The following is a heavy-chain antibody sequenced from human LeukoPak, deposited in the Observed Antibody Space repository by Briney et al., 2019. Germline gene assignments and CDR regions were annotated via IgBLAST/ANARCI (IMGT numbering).Heavy chain of an antibody. V-gene: IGHV3-33*01. CDR2: IWFDGSNK. Sequence: PGGSLRLSCAASGFTFSSYAMQWGRPAPGKGLVWVSHIWFDGSNKYCADSVKGRFTISRDNSKNTVYLQMSSLRAEDTAMYYCARVPDSYCYDAFDIWGQGTMVTVSS. J-gene: IGHJ3*02. D-gene: IGHD2-21*02. CDR1: GFTFSSYA. CDR3: ARVPDSYCYDAFDI.